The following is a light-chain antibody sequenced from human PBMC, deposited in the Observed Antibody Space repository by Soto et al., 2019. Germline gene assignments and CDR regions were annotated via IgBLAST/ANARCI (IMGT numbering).Light chain of an antibody. J-gene: IGKJ1*01. CDR1: ERVSSSY. V-gene: IGKV3-15*01. Sequence: IVLTQSPATMSLSPGERATLSCGASERVSSSYVAWSQQKPGQAPRLLIYGASTRATGIPARFSGSGSGTDVTLTISSLQSEDFVVYFCQQYNTSPPPWTFGQGTKVEIK. CDR3: QQYNTSPPPWT. CDR2: GAS.